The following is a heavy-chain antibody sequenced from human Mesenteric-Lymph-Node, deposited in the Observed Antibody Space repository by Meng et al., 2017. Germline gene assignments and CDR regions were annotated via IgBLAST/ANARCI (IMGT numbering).Heavy chain of an antibody. CDR1: SDSVTSTGYY. D-gene: IGHD2-2*01. V-gene: IGHV4-39*07. Sequence: SETLSLTCTVSSDSVTSTGYYWGWIRQPPGKGLEWVGSVYYSGTTHYNPSLKSRVTISIDTPKNQVSLKLSSVTAADTAVYYCARVLSSRYYYGMDVWGQGTTVTVSS. J-gene: IGHJ6*02. CDR2: VYYSGTT. CDR3: ARVLSSRYYYGMDV.